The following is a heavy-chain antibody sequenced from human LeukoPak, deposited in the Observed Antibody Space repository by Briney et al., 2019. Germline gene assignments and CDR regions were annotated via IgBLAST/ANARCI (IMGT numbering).Heavy chain of an antibody. Sequence: GASVKVSCKASGYTFTSYDINWVRQATGQGLEWMGWMNPNSGNTAYAQKFQGRVSMTGDTSISTVYMELSSLGSEDTAVYYCARSLRGWYKDYWGQGTLVTVSS. D-gene: IGHD6-19*01. V-gene: IGHV1-8*01. CDR2: MNPNSGNT. CDR3: ARSLRGWYKDY. CDR1: GYTFTSYD. J-gene: IGHJ4*02.